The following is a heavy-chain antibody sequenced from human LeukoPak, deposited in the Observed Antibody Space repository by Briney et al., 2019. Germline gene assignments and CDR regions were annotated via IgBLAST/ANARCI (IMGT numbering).Heavy chain of an antibody. CDR3: ARDNNPPSGYSYGLGVYYYGMDV. V-gene: IGHV3-21*01. J-gene: IGHJ6*02. CDR1: GFTFSSYS. D-gene: IGHD5-18*01. CDR2: ISSSSSYI. Sequence: GGSLRLSCAASGFTFSSYSMNWVRQAPGKGLEWVSSISSSSSYIYYADSVKGRFTISRDNAKNSLYLQMNSLRAEDTAVYYCARDNNPPSGYSYGLGVYYYGMDVWGQGTTVTFSS.